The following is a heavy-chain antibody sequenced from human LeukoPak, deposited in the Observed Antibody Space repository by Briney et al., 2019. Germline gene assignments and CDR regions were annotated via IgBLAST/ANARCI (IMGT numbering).Heavy chain of an antibody. V-gene: IGHV3-30*04. CDR2: ISYDGSNK. D-gene: IGHD2-21*02. CDR3: ARDLNCGGDCQQNHYYYYGMDV. Sequence: GRSLRLSCAASGFTFSSYAMHWVRQAPGKGLEWVAVISYDGSNKYYADSVKGRFTISRDNSKNTLYLQMSSLRAEDTAVYYCARDLNCGGDCQQNHYYYYGMDVWGQGTTVTVSS. J-gene: IGHJ6*02. CDR1: GFTFSSYA.